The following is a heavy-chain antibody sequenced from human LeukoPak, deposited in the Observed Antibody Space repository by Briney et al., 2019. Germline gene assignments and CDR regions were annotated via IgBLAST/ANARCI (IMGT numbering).Heavy chain of an antibody. V-gene: IGHV3-21*01. CDR1: GFTFSSYS. J-gene: IGHJ4*02. D-gene: IGHD6-13*01. CDR3: AREGGAVAAAGGNDY. Sequence: PGGSLRLSCAASGFTFSSYSMKCVRQAPGKGLEWVSSISISSSYIYYADSVKGRFTITRENAKNSLYLQMNSLRAEDTAVYYCAREGGAVAAAGGNDYWGQGTLVTVSS. CDR2: ISISSSYI.